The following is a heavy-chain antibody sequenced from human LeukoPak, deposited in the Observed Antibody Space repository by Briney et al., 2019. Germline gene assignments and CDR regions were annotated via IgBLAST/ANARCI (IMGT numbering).Heavy chain of an antibody. CDR3: AKALDYYDSSGYYDY. CDR2: ISGSGGST. CDR1: GFTFSSYA. V-gene: IGHV3-23*01. Sequence: PGGSLRLSCAASGFTFSSYAMSWVRQAPGKGLEWVSAISGSGGSTYYADSVKGRFTISRDNSKNTLYLQMNSLRAEDTAVYYCAKALDYYDSSGYYDYRRQGTLVTVSS. D-gene: IGHD3-22*01. J-gene: IGHJ4*02.